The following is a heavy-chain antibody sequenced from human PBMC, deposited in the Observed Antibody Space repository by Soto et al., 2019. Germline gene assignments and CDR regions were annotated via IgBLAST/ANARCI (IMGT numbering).Heavy chain of an antibody. V-gene: IGHV1-2*02. CDR2: INPNSGGT. D-gene: IGHD2-15*01. J-gene: IGHJ6*02. CDR3: ARSPGEYGGTYYYGMDV. CDR1: GYTFTGYY. Sequence: ASVKVSCKASGYTFTGYYMHWVRQAPGQGLEWMGCINPNSGGTNYAQKFQGRVTMTRDTSISTAYMELSRLRSDDTAVYYCARSPGEYGGTYYYGMDVWGQGTTVTVSS.